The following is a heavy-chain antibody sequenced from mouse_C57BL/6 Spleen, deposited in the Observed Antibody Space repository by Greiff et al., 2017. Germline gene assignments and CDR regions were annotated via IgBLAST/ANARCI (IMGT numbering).Heavy chain of an antibody. CDR3: TREAYDYDSGGVFDY. CDR1: GYTFTDYE. D-gene: IGHD2-4*01. Sequence: QVQLKQSGAELVRPGASVTLSCKASGYTFTDYEMHWVKQTPVHGLEWIGAIDPETGGTAYNQKFKGKAILTADKSSSTAYMELRSLTSEDSADYYGTREAYDYDSGGVFDYWGQGTTLTVSS. V-gene: IGHV1-15*01. J-gene: IGHJ2*01. CDR2: IDPETGGT.